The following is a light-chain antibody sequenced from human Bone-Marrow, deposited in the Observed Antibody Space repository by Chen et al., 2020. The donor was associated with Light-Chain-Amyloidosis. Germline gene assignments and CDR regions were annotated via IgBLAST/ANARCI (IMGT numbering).Light chain of an antibody. V-gene: IGKV2-28*01. CDR1: QSLLHSNGNTY. CDR2: FGS. Sequence: DIVMTQSPLSLPVTPGEPASIYCRSSQSLLHSNGNTYLDWFLQKPGQSPQLLISFGSNRASGVPDRFSGSGSGTDFTLQISRVEAEDVGVYYCMQALQGPFTFGPGTKVDIK. J-gene: IGKJ3*01. CDR3: MQALQGPFT.